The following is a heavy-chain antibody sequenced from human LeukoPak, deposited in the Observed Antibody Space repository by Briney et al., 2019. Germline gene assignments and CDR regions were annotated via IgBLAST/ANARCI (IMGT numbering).Heavy chain of an antibody. CDR3: ARAVHYYDRLDY. Sequence: PSETLSLTCTVSGYSISSGYYWGWIRQPPGKGLEWIGSIYHSGSPYYNPSLKSRVTISVDTSKNQFSLKLSSVTAADTAVYYCARAVHYYDRLDYWGQGTLVTVSS. CDR1: GYSISSGYY. J-gene: IGHJ4*02. V-gene: IGHV4-38-2*02. CDR2: IYHSGSP. D-gene: IGHD3-22*01.